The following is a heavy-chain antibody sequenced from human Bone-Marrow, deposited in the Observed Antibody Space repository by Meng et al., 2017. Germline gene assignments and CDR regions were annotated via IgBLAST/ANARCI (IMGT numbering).Heavy chain of an antibody. CDR3: ARGSCYLNYYDSSGYYYVWAY. V-gene: IGHV1-8*01. CDR2: MNPNSGNT. D-gene: IGHD3-22*01. Sequence: ASAKVSCKASGYTFTSYDINWVRQATGQGLEWMGWMNPNSGNTGYAQKFQGRVTMTRNTSISTAYMELSSLRSEDTALYYCARGSCYLNYYDSSGYYYVWAYWGQGTLVTVSS. CDR1: GYTFTSYD. J-gene: IGHJ4*02.